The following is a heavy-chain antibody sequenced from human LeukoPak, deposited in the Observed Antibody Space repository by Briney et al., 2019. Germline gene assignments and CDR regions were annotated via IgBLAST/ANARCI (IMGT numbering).Heavy chain of an antibody. D-gene: IGHD6-19*01. CDR2: INHSGST. Sequence: MASETLSLTCAVYGGSFSGYYWSWIRQPPGKGLEWIGEINHSGSTNYNPSLKSRVTISVDTSKNQFSLKLSSVTAADTAVYYCARPYNSGWYGAFDIWGQGTMVTVSS. CDR3: ARPYNSGWYGAFDI. J-gene: IGHJ3*02. V-gene: IGHV4-34*01. CDR1: GGSFSGYY.